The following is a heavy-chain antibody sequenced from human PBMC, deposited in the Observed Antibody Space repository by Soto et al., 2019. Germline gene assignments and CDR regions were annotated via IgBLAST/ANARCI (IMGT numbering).Heavy chain of an antibody. CDR1: GFTFSSYG. CDR2: IWYDGSNK. V-gene: IGHV3-33*01. CDR3: AREFARAGYSYGYHFDY. J-gene: IGHJ4*02. D-gene: IGHD5-18*01. Sequence: GGSLRLSCAASGFTFSSYGMHWVRQAPGKGLEWVAVIWYDGSNKYYADSVKGRFTISRDNSKNTLYLQMNSLRAEDTAVYYCAREFARAGYSYGYHFDYWGQGTLVTVSS.